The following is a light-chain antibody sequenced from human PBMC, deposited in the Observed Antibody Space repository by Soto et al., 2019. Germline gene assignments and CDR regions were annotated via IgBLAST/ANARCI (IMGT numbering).Light chain of an antibody. V-gene: IGLV2-14*03. CDR1: SSDIGAFTS. CDR2: DII. CDR3: SSYSRTTTLVV. Sequence: QSALTQPASVSGSPGQSITISCTGTSSDIGAFTSVSWYQQHPGKAPKLIIYDIIHRPSGVSDRFSGSKSVNTASLTVSGLQPEDDANYSCSSYSRTTTLVVFGGGTKVTVL. J-gene: IGLJ2*01.